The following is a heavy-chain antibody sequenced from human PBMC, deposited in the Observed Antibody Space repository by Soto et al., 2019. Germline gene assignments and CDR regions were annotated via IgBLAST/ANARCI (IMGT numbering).Heavy chain of an antibody. D-gene: IGHD6-19*01. J-gene: IGHJ4*02. CDR3: AKDTIAGAPTFAY. Sequence: QVQLVESGGGVVQPGRSLRLSCAASGFTFSSYGMHWVRQAPGKGLEWVAVISYDGSNKYYAVSVKGRFTISRDKSKNTLYLQMHSLRAEDTAVYYCAKDTIAGAPTFAYWGQGTLVTVSS. V-gene: IGHV3-30*18. CDR2: ISYDGSNK. CDR1: GFTFSSYG.